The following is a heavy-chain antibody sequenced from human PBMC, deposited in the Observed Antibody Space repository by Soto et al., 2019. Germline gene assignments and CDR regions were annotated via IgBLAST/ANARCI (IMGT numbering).Heavy chain of an antibody. D-gene: IGHD1-26*01. J-gene: IGHJ3*02. CDR1: GFTFSSYG. CDR2: IWYDGSNK. CDR3: ARDRLVGANAFDI. Sequence: GGSLRLSCAASGFTFSSYGMHWVRQAPGKGLEWVAVIWYDGSNKYYVDSVKGRFTISRDNSKNTLYLQMNSLRAEDTAVYYCARDRLVGANAFDIWGQGTMVTVSS. V-gene: IGHV3-33*01.